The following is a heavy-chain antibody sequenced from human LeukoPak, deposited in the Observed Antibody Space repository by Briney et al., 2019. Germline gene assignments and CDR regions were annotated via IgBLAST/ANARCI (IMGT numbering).Heavy chain of an antibody. CDR2: ISYDGSNK. Sequence: GGSLRLSCAASGFTFSSYAMHWVRQAPGKGLEWVAVISYDGSNKYYADSVKGRFTISRDNSKNTLYLQMNSLRAEDTAVYYCAREPRDAYGLFDSWGQGTLVTVSP. V-gene: IGHV3-30-3*01. CDR1: GFTFSSYA. CDR3: AREPRDAYGLFDS. J-gene: IGHJ4*02. D-gene: IGHD4-17*01.